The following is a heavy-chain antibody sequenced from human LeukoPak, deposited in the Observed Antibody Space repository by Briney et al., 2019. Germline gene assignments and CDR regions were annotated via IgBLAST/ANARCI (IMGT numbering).Heavy chain of an antibody. CDR3: RGYSSGWYHNDAFDI. J-gene: IGHJ3*02. Sequence: PSETLSLTCAVYGGSFSGYYWSWIRQPPGKGLERIGEINHSGSTNYNPSLKSRVTISVDTSKNQFSLKLSSVTAADTAVYYCRGYSSGWYHNDAFDIWGQGTMVTVSS. CDR2: INHSGST. D-gene: IGHD6-13*01. V-gene: IGHV4-34*03. CDR1: GGSFSGYY.